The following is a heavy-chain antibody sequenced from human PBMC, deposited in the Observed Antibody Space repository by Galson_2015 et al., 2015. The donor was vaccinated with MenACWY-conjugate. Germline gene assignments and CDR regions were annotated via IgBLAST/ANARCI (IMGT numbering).Heavy chain of an antibody. CDR3: ARARGRITVFGVAKNTDFYG. D-gene: IGHD3-3*01. CDR1: GFTFSSHW. V-gene: IGHV3-74*01. CDR2: INSDGKNT. J-gene: IGHJ6*01. Sequence: SLRLSCAASGFTFSSHWMHWVRQAPGKGLVWVSRINSDGKNTDYADPVKGRFTISRDNPKNTLYLQMNSLRDEDTAVYFCARARGRITVFGVAKNTDFYG.